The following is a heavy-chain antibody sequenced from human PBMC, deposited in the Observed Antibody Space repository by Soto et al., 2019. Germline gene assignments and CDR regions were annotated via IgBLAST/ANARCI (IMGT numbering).Heavy chain of an antibody. J-gene: IGHJ1*01. D-gene: IGHD2-21*02. V-gene: IGHV3-21*01. CDR2: ISSSSSYI. Sequence: ESGGGLVKPGGSLRLSCAASGFTFSSYSMNWVRQAPGKGLEWVSSISSSSSYIYYADSVKGRFTISRDNAKNSLYLQMNSLRAEDTAVYYCARDIGAKYCGGDCYSGSWGQGTLVTVSS. CDR1: GFTFSSYS. CDR3: ARDIGAKYCGGDCYSGS.